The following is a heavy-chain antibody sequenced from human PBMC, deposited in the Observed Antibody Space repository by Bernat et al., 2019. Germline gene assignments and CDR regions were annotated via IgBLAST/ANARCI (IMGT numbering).Heavy chain of an antibody. CDR1: GFTFSSYA. J-gene: IGHJ4*02. CDR2: ISVSGGST. Sequence: EVQLVESGGGLVQPGGSLRLSCAASGFTFSSYAMSWVRQAPGKGLDWFSAISVSGGSTYYADSVKGRINISRDNSKNTLYLQMNSLRAEDTAVYYCAKDQYYYYDSSGYYYFDYGGQGTLVTVSS. CDR3: AKDQYYYYDSSGYYYFDY. V-gene: IGHV3-23*04. D-gene: IGHD3-22*01.